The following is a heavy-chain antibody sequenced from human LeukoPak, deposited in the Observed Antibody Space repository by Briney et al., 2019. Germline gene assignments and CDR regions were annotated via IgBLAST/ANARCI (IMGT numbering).Heavy chain of an antibody. J-gene: IGHJ4*02. CDR2: INPSGGST. CDR3: ARGGVIAVAGTGLDS. CDR1: GYTFTSYY. D-gene: IGHD6-19*01. V-gene: IGHV1-46*01. Sequence: ASVKVSCKASGYTFTSYYMHWVRQAPGQGLEWMGIINPSGGSTSYAQKFQGRVTMTRDTSTSTVYMELSSLRSEDTAVYYCARGGVIAVAGTGLDSWGQGTLVTVSS.